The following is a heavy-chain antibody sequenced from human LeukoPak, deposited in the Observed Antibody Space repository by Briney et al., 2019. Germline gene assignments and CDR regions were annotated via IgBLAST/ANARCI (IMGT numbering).Heavy chain of an antibody. Sequence: GGSLRLSCAASGFTVSSYGMHWVRQAPGKGLEWVAFIRYDGSNKYYADSVKGRFTISRDNSKNTLYLQMNSLRAEDTAVYYCAKDRGYRFGCFDYWGQGTLVTVSS. J-gene: IGHJ4*02. V-gene: IGHV3-30*02. CDR1: GFTVSSYG. D-gene: IGHD3-22*01. CDR3: AKDRGYRFGCFDY. CDR2: IRYDGSNK.